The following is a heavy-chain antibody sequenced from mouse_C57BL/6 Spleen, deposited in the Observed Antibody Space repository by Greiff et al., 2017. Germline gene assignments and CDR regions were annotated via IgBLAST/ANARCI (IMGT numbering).Heavy chain of an antibody. J-gene: IGHJ4*01. CDR1: GYTFTSYW. Sequence: QVQLQQPGAELVKPGASVKLSCKASGYTFTSYWMQWVKQRPGQGLEWIGEIDPSDSYTNYNQKFKGKATLTVDTSSSTAYMQLSSLTSEDSAVYYCPRSGTTVVATDYYAMDYWGQGTSVTVSS. CDR3: PRSGTTVVATDYYAMDY. CDR2: IDPSDSYT. D-gene: IGHD1-1*01. V-gene: IGHV1-50*01.